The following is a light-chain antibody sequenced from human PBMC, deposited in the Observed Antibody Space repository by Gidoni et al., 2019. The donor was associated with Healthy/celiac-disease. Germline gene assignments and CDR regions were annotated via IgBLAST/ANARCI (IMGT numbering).Light chain of an antibody. CDR1: QSISSY. Sequence: DIHMTQSPSSLSASVGDRVTITCRASQSISSYLNWYQQKPVKAPKLLIYAASSLQSGFPSRFSGSGSGTDFTLTISSLQPEDFATYYCQQSYSTTITLGQGTKLEIK. J-gene: IGKJ2*01. CDR3: QQSYSTTIT. CDR2: AAS. V-gene: IGKV1-39*01.